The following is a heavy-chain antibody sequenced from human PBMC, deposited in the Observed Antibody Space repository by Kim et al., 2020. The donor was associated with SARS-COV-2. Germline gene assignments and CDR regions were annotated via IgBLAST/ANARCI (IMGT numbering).Heavy chain of an antibody. CDR3: AKRMRQTGGFDY. V-gene: IGHV3-23*01. Sequence: YTADSVKGRFPISRDNSKNTLYLQMNSLRAEDTAVYYCAKRMRQTGGFDYWGQGTLVTVSS. J-gene: IGHJ4*02. D-gene: IGHD7-27*01.